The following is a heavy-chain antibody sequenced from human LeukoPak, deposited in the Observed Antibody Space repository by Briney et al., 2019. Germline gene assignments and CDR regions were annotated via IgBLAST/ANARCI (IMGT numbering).Heavy chain of an antibody. V-gene: IGHV4-38-2*01. CDR1: GFSISSGYY. Sequence: SETLSLTCAVSGFSISSGYYWGWIRQPPGKGLEWIRSIHLSGGSHYNPSLKSRLTISVDTSKNQFSLRLSSLTAADTAVYYCARARGDYGDHYPGWYFDLWGRGTLVTVSS. CDR2: IHLSGGS. J-gene: IGHJ2*01. D-gene: IGHD4-17*01. CDR3: ARARGDYGDHYPGWYFDL.